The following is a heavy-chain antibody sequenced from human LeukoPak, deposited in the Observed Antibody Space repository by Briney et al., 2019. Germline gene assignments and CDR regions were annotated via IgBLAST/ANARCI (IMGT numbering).Heavy chain of an antibody. J-gene: IGHJ4*02. CDR2: IRIKVYGATT. CDR1: GFIFGVYA. D-gene: IGHD6-13*01. V-gene: IGHV3-49*04. Sequence: PGRSLRLSCTASGFIFGVYAMSWVRQAPGKGLEWVGFIRIKVYGATTEYAASVKGRFTISRDDSKSITYLQMNSLKTEDTAVYYCARDVDQGSSWGQGTLVTVSS. CDR3: ARDVDQGSS.